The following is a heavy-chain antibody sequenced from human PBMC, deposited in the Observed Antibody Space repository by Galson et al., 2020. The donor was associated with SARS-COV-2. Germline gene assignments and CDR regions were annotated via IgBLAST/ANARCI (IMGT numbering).Heavy chain of an antibody. J-gene: IGHJ4*02. CDR1: GFTFSSFG. V-gene: IGHV3-21*01. Sequence: GGSLRLSCAASGFTFSSFGINWVRQAPGKGLEWVSSISSRGSYIYYADSVKGRFTISRDNAKNSLYLQMNSLRAEDTAVYYCARQGLEEEQQLVLGYWGQGTLVTVSS. D-gene: IGHD6-13*01. CDR2: ISSRGSYI. CDR3: ARQGLEEEQQLVLGY.